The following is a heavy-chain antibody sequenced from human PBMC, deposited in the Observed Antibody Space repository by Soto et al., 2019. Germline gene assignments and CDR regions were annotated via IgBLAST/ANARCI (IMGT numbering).Heavy chain of an antibody. J-gene: IGHJ4*02. CDR2: IDKAGSSI. CDR1: GGYFSDYY. D-gene: IGHD5-12*01. Sequence: PWGTLRLSCAASGGYFSDYYMTWTRQPPGKGLEWVWYIDKAGSSIYYADSVKGRFTISRDNDKQYVNLEMKSLRVEDTALYFCARMGVGGYRGYDDPFDFWGQGTLVTVSS. V-gene: IGHV3-11*01. CDR3: ARMGVGGYRGYDDPFDF.